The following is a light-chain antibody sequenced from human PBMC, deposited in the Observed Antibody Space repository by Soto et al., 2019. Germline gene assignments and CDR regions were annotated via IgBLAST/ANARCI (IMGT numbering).Light chain of an antibody. Sequence: QSALTQPRSVSGSPGQSVTISCNGSSSDVGGSKFVSWYQQHPVKAPKLVIYDVTERPSGVPDRFSGSKSGNTASLTISGLQPEDEADYYCCSYAGNSLWVFGGGTKLTVL. CDR2: DVT. CDR1: SSDVGGSKF. V-gene: IGLV2-11*01. J-gene: IGLJ3*02. CDR3: CSYAGNSLWV.